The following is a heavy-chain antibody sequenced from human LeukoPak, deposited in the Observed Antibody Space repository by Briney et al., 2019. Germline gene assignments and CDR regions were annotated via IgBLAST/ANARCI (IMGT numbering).Heavy chain of an antibody. CDR1: GYTFTSYG. D-gene: IGHD3-22*01. V-gene: IGHV1-18*01. J-gene: IGHJ5*02. Sequence: ASVKVSCKASGYTFTSYGISWVRQAPGQRLEWMGWISAYNGNTNYAQKLQGRVTMTTDTSTSTAYMELRSLRSDDTAVYYCARLADYYDSSGYYFWFDPWGQGTLVTVSS. CDR3: ARLADYYDSSGYYFWFDP. CDR2: ISAYNGNT.